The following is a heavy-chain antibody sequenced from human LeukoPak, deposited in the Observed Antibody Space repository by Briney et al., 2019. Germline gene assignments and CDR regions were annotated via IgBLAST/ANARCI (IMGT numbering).Heavy chain of an antibody. CDR2: ISWNSGTI. Sequence: GGSLRLSCAASGFTFDDYAMHWVRQAPGKGLEWVSSISWNSGTIGYADSVKGRFTISRDNAKNSLYLQMNSLRAEDTALYYCAKDISSYYYYGMDVWGQGTTVTVSS. V-gene: IGHV3-9*01. CDR3: AKDISSYYYYGMDV. D-gene: IGHD6-6*01. J-gene: IGHJ6*02. CDR1: GFTFDDYA.